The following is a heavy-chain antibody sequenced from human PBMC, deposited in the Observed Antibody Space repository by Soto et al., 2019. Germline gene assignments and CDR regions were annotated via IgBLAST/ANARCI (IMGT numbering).Heavy chain of an antibody. V-gene: IGHV3-11*01. Sequence: QVRLVESGGDLVQPGGSLRLSCEGYGFTFKDYYMSWIRQAPGQGLEWIAFITSGGRSTYYADSVRGRFTISRDDAKNSLYLQMNGLTVEDTALYYCARDPGLPRGMDVWGQGTTVIVSS. J-gene: IGHJ6*02. CDR1: GFTFKDYY. D-gene: IGHD3-16*01. CDR3: ARDPGLPRGMDV. CDR2: ITSGGRST.